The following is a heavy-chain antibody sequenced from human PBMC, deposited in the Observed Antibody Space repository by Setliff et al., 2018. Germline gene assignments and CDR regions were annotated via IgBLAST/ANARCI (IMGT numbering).Heavy chain of an antibody. J-gene: IGHJ4*02. CDR3: ARKGSVYSSGWYFDY. V-gene: IGHV1-18*01. D-gene: IGHD6-19*01. CDR2: ISPYNGNT. Sequence: ASVKVSCKAADYTFLSYGLSWVRQAPGQGLEWMGWISPYNGNTNSAQKFQGRVTMTTDTSISTAYMELSRLRSDDTAVYYCARKGSVYSSGWYFDYWGQGTLVTVSS. CDR1: DYTFLSYG.